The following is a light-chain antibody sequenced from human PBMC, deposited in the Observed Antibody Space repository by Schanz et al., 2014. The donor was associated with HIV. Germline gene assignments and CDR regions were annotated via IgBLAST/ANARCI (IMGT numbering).Light chain of an antibody. CDR3: QHYNGWA. Sequence: EIALTQSPATLSLSPGERATLSCRASQSVSGYLAWYQQKPGQAPRLLIYDRDYRATGVPARFSGGGSGTEFTLTISSLQSEDFAVYFCQHYNGWAFGGGTRVEI. CDR2: DRD. V-gene: IGKV3-15*01. CDR1: QSVSGY. J-gene: IGKJ4*01.